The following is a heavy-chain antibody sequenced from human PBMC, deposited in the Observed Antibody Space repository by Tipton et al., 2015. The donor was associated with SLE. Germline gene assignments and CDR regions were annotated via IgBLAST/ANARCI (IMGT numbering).Heavy chain of an antibody. J-gene: IGHJ4*02. CDR1: GFDFSSYS. V-gene: IGHV3-64*01. D-gene: IGHD1-26*01. CDR2: ISNNGGNP. CDR3: ARRATTNSYDY. Sequence: SLRLSCAASGFDFSSYSMHWVRQTPGKGLEYVSAISNNGGNPYYASSVKGRFTISRDDSKNMLYLQMGSLRDEDMGVYYCARRATTNSYDYWSRGTLVTVSS.